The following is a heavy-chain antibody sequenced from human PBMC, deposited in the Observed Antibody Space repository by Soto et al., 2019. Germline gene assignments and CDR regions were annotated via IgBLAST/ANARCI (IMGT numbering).Heavy chain of an antibody. CDR3: ARDRSYYDSSGYYFYGMDV. V-gene: IGHV4-59*01. CDR2: IYYSGST. Sequence: PLETLSLTCTVSGGSISSYHWSWIRQPPGKGLEWIGYIYYSGSTNYNPSLKSRVTISVDTSKNQFSLKLSSVTAADTAVYYCARDRSYYDSSGYYFYGMDVWGQGTTVTVSS. J-gene: IGHJ6*02. D-gene: IGHD3-22*01. CDR1: GGSISSYH.